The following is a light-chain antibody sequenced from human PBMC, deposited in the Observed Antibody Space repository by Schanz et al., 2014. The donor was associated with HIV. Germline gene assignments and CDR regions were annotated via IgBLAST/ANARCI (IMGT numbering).Light chain of an antibody. CDR3: QSYDSSLSAVV. J-gene: IGLJ2*01. Sequence: QSVLTQPPSTSGTPGQRVAISCSGSSSNIGTYNVNWYQQLPGTAPRLLIYTQDQRPSGVPDRFSGSKSGTSASLAITGLRADDEAHYYCQSYDSSLSAVVFGGGTKLTVL. V-gene: IGLV1-44*01. CDR1: SSNIGTYN. CDR2: TQD.